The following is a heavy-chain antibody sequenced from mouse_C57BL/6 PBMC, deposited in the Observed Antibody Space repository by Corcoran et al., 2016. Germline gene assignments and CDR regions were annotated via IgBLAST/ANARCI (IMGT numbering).Heavy chain of an antibody. CDR1: GYTFTTYG. D-gene: IGHD2-5*01. CDR2: INTYSGVP. Sequence: QIQLVQSGPELKKPGETVKISCKASGYTFTTYGMSWVKQAPGKGLKWMGWINTYSGVPTYADDFKGRFAFSLETSASTAYLQINNLKNEDTATYFCAREDLADYSNPAWFAYWGQGTLVTVSA. CDR3: AREDLADYSNPAWFAY. V-gene: IGHV9-3*01. J-gene: IGHJ3*01.